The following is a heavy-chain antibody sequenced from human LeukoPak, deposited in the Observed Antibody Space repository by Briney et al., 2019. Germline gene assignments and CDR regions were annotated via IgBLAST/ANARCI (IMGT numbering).Heavy chain of an antibody. CDR2: IYYSGNT. D-gene: IGHD2-15*01. CDR1: GGSISSYY. CDR3: ARTYCSGGSCHFDY. Sequence: KTSETLSLTCTVSGGSISSYYWSWIRQPPGTGLEWIGYIYYSGNTDSTPSLKSRVTISVDTSKNQFSLKLSSVTAADTAVYYCARTYCSGGSCHFDYWGQGTLGTVS. V-gene: IGHV4-59*08. J-gene: IGHJ4*02.